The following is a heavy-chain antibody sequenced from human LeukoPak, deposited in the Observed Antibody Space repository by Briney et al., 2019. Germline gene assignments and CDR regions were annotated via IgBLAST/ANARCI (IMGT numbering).Heavy chain of an antibody. D-gene: IGHD1-20*01. CDR1: GGSVTKSSYY. CDR3: ARHLSRRINATSAGSYNFDH. J-gene: IGHJ4*02. Sequence: SETLSLTCTVSGGSVTKSSYYWGWIRQSPGKGLEWIGSIYYSGNTYYSSSLKSRVTMSVDTSKNQFSLRLSSVTAADTAMYYCARHLSRRINATSAGSYNFDHWGQGTLVTVSS. V-gene: IGHV4-39*01. CDR2: IYYSGNT.